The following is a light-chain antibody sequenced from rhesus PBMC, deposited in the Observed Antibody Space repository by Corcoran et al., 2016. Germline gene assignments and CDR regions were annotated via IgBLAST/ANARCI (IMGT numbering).Light chain of an antibody. Sequence: DIQMTQSPSSLSASVGDRVTITCRASQGISSWLAWYQQKPGNAPKLLIYKTYSLQSGVPSRFSGSGSGTDFTLTISNLQPEDIAAYYCPQYNCAPYSFGQGTKVEIK. J-gene: IGKJ2*01. CDR1: QGISSW. CDR2: KTY. V-gene: IGKV1-21*01. CDR3: PQYNCAPYS.